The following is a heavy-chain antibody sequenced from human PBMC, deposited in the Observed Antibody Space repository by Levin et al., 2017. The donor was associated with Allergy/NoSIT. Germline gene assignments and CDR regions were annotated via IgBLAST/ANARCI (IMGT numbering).Heavy chain of an antibody. J-gene: IGHJ6*02. V-gene: IGHV3-21*01. CDR3: ARDGGGTVTTLNYGMDV. CDR1: GFTFSSYS. Sequence: GGSLRLSCAASGFTFSSYSMNWVRQAPGKGLEWVSSISSSSCYIYYADSVKGRFTISRDNAKNSLYLQMNSLRAEDTAVYYCARDGGGTVTTLNYGMDVWDQGTTVTVSS. D-gene: IGHD4-17*01. CDR2: ISSSSCYI.